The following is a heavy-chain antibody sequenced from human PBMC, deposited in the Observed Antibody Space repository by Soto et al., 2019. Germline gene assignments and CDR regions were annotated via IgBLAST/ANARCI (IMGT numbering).Heavy chain of an antibody. D-gene: IGHD3-3*01. CDR2: IIPIFGTA. Sequence: QVQLVQSGAEVKKPGSSVKVSCKASGGTFSSYAISWVRQAPGQGLEWMGGIIPIFGTANYAQKFQGRVTITADESRSTAYMELSSLRSEDTSVYYCARRYYYFWSGYYPFDYWGQGTLVTVSS. CDR3: ARRYYYFWSGYYPFDY. J-gene: IGHJ4*02. CDR1: GGTFSSYA. V-gene: IGHV1-69*01.